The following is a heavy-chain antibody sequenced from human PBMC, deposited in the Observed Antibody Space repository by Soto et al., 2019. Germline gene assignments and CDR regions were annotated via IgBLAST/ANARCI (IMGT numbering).Heavy chain of an antibody. CDR3: ARLAGSYDSSGYGRYYYYGMDV. Sequence: GESLKISCKGSGYSFTSYWIGWVRQMPGKGLEWMGIIYPGDSDTRYSPSFQGQVTISADKSISTAYLQWSSLKASDTAMYYCARLAGSYDSSGYGRYYYYGMDVWGQGTTVTVSS. J-gene: IGHJ6*02. CDR1: GYSFTSYW. V-gene: IGHV5-51*01. CDR2: IYPGDSDT. D-gene: IGHD3-22*01.